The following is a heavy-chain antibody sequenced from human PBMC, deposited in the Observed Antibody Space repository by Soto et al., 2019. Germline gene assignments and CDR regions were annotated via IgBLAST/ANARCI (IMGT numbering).Heavy chain of an antibody. V-gene: IGHV1-69*06. J-gene: IGHJ3*02. D-gene: IGHD5-18*01. Sequence: SVKVSCKASGGTFSSYAISWVRQAPGQGLEWMGGIIPIFGTANYAQKFQGRVTITADKSTSTAYMELSSLRSEDTAVYYCASRVFGYSPWEDAFDIWGQGTMVTVSS. CDR1: GGTFSSYA. CDR3: ASRVFGYSPWEDAFDI. CDR2: IIPIFGTA.